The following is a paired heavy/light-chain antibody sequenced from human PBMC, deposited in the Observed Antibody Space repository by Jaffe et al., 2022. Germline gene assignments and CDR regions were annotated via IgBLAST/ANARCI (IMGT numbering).Light chain of an antibody. J-gene: IGKJ4*01. CDR2: DAS. Sequence: EIVLTQSPATLSLSPGERATLSCRASQSVSSYLAWYQQKPGQAPRLLIYDASNRATGIPARFSGSGSGTDFTLTISSLEPEDFAVYYCQQRSNWLLTFGGGTKVEIK. V-gene: IGKV3-11*01. CDR3: QQRSNWLLT. CDR1: QSVSSY.
Heavy chain of an antibody. Sequence: QVQLVQSGAEVKKPGASVKVSCKASGYTFTSYYMHWVRQAPGQGLEWMGIINPSGGSTSYAQKFQGRVTMTRDTSTSTVYMELSSLRSEDTAVYYCARDLDTAMVKGGGYYYMDVWGKGTTVTVSS. CDR1: GYTFTSYY. D-gene: IGHD5-18*01. J-gene: IGHJ6*03. CDR2: INPSGGST. V-gene: IGHV1-46*01. CDR3: ARDLDTAMVKGGGYYYMDV.